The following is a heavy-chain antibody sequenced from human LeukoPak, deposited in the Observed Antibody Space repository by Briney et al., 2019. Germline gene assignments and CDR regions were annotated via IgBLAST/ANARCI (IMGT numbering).Heavy chain of an antibody. CDR1: GGTFSSYA. Sequence: GASVKVSCKASGGTFSSYAISWVRQAPGQGLEWMGRIIPILGIANYAQKFQGRVTITADKSTSTAYMELSSLRSEDTAVYYCARDLVPSPRSSWYFDYWGQGTLVTVSS. CDR2: IIPILGIA. J-gene: IGHJ4*02. CDR3: ARDLVPSPRSSWYFDY. V-gene: IGHV1-69*04. D-gene: IGHD6-13*01.